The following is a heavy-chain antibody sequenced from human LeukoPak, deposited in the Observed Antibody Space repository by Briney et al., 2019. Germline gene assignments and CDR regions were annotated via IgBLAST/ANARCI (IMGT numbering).Heavy chain of an antibody. CDR3: AAGVGVAGTRTSRWYFDL. V-gene: IGHV1-58*02. CDR1: GFTFTSSA. CDR2: IVVGSGNT. Sequence: SVKVSCKASGFTFTSSAMQWVRQARGQRLEWIGWIVVGSGNTNYAQKSQERVTITRDMSTSTAYMELSSLRSEDTAVYYCAAGVGVAGTRTSRWYFDLWGRGTLVTVSS. J-gene: IGHJ2*01. D-gene: IGHD6-19*01.